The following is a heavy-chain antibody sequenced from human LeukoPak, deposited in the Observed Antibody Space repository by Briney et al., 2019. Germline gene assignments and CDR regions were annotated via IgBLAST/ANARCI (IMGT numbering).Heavy chain of an antibody. CDR1: GFTFSSYS. V-gene: IGHV3-21*01. CDR3: ARDGYDILTGAVSYGMDV. J-gene: IGHJ6*02. CDR2: ISSSSSYI. Sequence: GGSLRLSCAASGFTFSSYSMNWVRQAPGKGLEWVSSISSSSSYIYYADSVKGRFTISRDNAKNSLYLQMNSLRAEDTAVYYCARDGYDILTGAVSYGMDVWAKGPRSPSP. D-gene: IGHD3-9*01.